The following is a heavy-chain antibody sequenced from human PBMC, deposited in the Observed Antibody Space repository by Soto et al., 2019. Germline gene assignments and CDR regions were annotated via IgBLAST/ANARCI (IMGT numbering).Heavy chain of an antibody. J-gene: IGHJ4*02. Sequence: GESLKISCKGSGYSFTSYWITWVRQMPGKGLEWMGRIDPSDSYTNYSPSFQGHVTISADKSISTAYLQWSSLKASDTAMYYCARQDCNAGSCNWVGYGYWGQGTLVTVSS. CDR3: ARQDCNAGSCNWVGYGY. D-gene: IGHD2-15*01. V-gene: IGHV5-10-1*01. CDR2: IDPSDSYT. CDR1: GYSFTSYW.